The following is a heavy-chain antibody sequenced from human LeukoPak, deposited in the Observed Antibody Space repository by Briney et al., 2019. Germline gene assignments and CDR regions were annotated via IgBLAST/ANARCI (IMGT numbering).Heavy chain of an antibody. D-gene: IGHD3-22*01. CDR1: GYTFTSYG. J-gene: IGHJ4*02. CDR3: ARGLNYYDSSGYSHYLDY. Sequence: GASVKVSCKASGYTFTSYGISWVRQAPGQGLEWMGWISAYNGNTNYAQKLQGRVTMTTDTSTSTAYMELRSLRSDDTAVYYCARGLNYYDSSGYSHYLDYWGQGTLVTVSS. V-gene: IGHV1-18*01. CDR2: ISAYNGNT.